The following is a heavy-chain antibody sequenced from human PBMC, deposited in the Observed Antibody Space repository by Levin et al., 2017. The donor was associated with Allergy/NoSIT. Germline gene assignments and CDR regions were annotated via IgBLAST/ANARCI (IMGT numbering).Heavy chain of an antibody. J-gene: IGHJ6*02. CDR1: GFTFSNYG. CDR3: AISPTYYYGSGSSFSLYYDYGMDV. Sequence: GGSLRLSCAVSGFTFSNYGMYWVRQAPGKGLEWVAVISYDGSYKYYADSVKGRFTISRDNSKNTLYLQLNSLRAEDTAVYYCAISPTYYYGSGSSFSLYYDYGMDVWGQGTTVTVSS. V-gene: IGHV3-30*03. CDR2: ISYDGSYK. D-gene: IGHD3-10*01.